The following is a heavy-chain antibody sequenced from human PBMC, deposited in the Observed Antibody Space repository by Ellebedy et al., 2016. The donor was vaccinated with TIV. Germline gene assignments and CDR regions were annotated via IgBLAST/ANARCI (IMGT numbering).Heavy chain of an antibody. CDR2: INQDGSDK. J-gene: IGHJ5*02. Sequence: GESLKISCVASEFTFSSYWMSWFRQAPGKGLEWVANINQDGSDKYYVDSVRGRFTISRDNAKNSLYLQMNSLRAEDTALYYCARARAAVRLMGWFGPWGQGTLVTVSS. D-gene: IGHD3-10*01. V-gene: IGHV3-7*03. CDR1: EFTFSSYW. CDR3: ARARAAVRLMGWFGP.